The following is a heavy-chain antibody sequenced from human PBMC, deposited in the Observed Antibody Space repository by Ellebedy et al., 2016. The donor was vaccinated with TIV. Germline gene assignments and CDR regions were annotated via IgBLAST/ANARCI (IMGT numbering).Heavy chain of an antibody. D-gene: IGHD3-9*01. Sequence: SETLSLXXTVSGGSISSHYWNWFRQPPGKGLEWIGDVSYSGTTTYNPSFKSRVTISMDTSKNQFSLRLTPVTAADTAVYYCARNNLTGYFYYWYFDLWGRGTLVTVSS. CDR1: GGSISSHY. V-gene: IGHV4-59*11. CDR3: ARNNLTGYFYYWYFDL. CDR2: VSYSGTT. J-gene: IGHJ2*01.